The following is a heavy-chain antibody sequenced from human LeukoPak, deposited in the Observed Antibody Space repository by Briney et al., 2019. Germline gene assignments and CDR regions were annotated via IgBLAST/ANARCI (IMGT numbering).Heavy chain of an antibody. CDR1: GFTFSNYA. D-gene: IGHD6-13*01. J-gene: IGHJ4*02. CDR3: AKDAAAAGSAYYFEY. V-gene: IGHV3-23*01. CDR2: ISGSGGIT. Sequence: GGSLRLSCAASGFTFSNYAMSWVRHAPGKGLEWVSVISGSGGITYCEDSVKGRFTISRDKSKNTLNLQMNILRADDTAIYYCAKDAAAAGSAYYFEYWGQGTLVTVSS.